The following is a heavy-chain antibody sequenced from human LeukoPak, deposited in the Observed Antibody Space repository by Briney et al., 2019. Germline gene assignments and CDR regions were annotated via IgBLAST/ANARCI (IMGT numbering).Heavy chain of an antibody. CDR2: ISYDGSNK. CDR1: GFTFSSYA. D-gene: IGHD1-26*01. J-gene: IGHJ4*02. Sequence: PGGSLRLSCAASGFTFSSYAMSWVRQAPGKGLEWVAVISYDGSNKYYADSVKGRFTISRGNSKNTLYLQMNSLRAEDTAVYYCAKNSGSYLFDYWGQGTLVTVSS. CDR3: AKNSGSYLFDY. V-gene: IGHV3-30*18.